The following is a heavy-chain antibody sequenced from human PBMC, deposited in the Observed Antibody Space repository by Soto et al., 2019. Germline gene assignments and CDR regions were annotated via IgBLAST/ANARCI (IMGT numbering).Heavy chain of an antibody. Sequence: GGSLRLSCAASGFTFSSYAMHWVRQAPGKGLEWVAVISYDGSNKYYADSVKGRFTISRDNSKNTLYLQMNSLRAEDTAVYYYARDSDYYDSSGYPLNWFDPWGQGTLVTVSS. J-gene: IGHJ5*02. V-gene: IGHV3-30-3*01. D-gene: IGHD3-22*01. CDR2: ISYDGSNK. CDR3: ARDSDYYDSSGYPLNWFDP. CDR1: GFTFSSYA.